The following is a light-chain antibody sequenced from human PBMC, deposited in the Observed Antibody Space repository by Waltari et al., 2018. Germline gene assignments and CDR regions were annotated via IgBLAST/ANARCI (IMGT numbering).Light chain of an antibody. CDR3: QQYNSYPIFT. J-gene: IGKJ3*01. V-gene: IGKV1-5*03. Sequence: DIQMTQSPSTLSASVGDRVTITCRASQSISSWLAWYQQKPGKAPKLLIYKASNLESGVPSRFSGSGSGTDFTLTISSLQPDDFATYYCQQYNSYPIFTFGPGTKVDIK. CDR1: QSISSW. CDR2: KAS.